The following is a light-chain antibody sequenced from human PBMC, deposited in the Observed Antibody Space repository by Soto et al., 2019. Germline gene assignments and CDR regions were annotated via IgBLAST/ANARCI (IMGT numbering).Light chain of an antibody. Sequence: EIVMTQSPATLSVSPGERATLSCRASQSVSSNLAWYQQKPGQAPRPLIYGASTRATGIPARFSGSGSGTEFTLTISSLQSEDFAVYSCQHYNNWPPLTFGGGTKVEIK. CDR1: QSVSSN. CDR3: QHYNNWPPLT. J-gene: IGKJ4*01. CDR2: GAS. V-gene: IGKV3-15*01.